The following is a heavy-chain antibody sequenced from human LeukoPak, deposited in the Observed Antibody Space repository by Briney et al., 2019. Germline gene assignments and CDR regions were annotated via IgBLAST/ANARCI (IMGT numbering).Heavy chain of an antibody. J-gene: IGHJ4*02. Sequence: SETLSLTCTVSGGSISSYYWSWIRQPAGKGLEWIGRIYTSGSTNYNPSLKSRVTMSVDTSKNQFSLKLSSVTAADTAVYYCARGPFSSSWYYFDYWGQGTLVTVSP. CDR1: GGSISSYY. D-gene: IGHD6-13*01. V-gene: IGHV4-4*07. CDR2: IYTSGST. CDR3: ARGPFSSSWYYFDY.